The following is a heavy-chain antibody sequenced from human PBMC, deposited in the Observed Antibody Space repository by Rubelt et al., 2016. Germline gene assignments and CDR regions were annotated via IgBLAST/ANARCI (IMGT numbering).Heavy chain of an antibody. D-gene: IGHD7-27*01. CDR2: INPSGGST. Sequence: RAAGEGLEWIGIINPSGGSTSYAQKFEGRVTVTRDTSSSTVYMEVSSLRPEDTAVYYCARVGIPTSLGWFDPWGQGALVTVSS. V-gene: IGHV1-46*01. J-gene: IGHJ5*02. CDR3: ARVGIPTSLGWFDP.